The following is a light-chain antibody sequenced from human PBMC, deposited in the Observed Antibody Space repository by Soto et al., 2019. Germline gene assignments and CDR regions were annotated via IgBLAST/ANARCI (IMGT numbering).Light chain of an antibody. CDR1: QSIDSRY. Sequence: EIVLTQSPGLLSLSPGERATLSCRASQSIDSRYLGWYQQKPGQTPRLLIYGASGSATGIPDRVSGSGFGPDFTLTLSRLVPEDFAVYYCKHWKTFGQGTKLEIK. CDR2: GAS. J-gene: IGKJ2*01. V-gene: IGKV3-20*01. CDR3: KHWKT.